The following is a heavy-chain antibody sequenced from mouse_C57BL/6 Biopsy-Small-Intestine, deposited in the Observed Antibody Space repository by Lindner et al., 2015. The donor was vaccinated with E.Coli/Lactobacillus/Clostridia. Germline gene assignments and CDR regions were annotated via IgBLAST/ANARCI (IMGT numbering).Heavy chain of an antibody. Sequence: VQLQESGPELVKPGASVKISCKASGYEFSSSWMNWVKQRPGKGLEWIGRISPGDGDAYYNGNFKDKATLTADKSSSTAYMQLSSLTSEDSSVYFCAAKSRDDWFAYWGQGTLVTVSA. V-gene: IGHV1-82*01. CDR1: GYEFSSSW. J-gene: IGHJ3*01. CDR3: AAKSRDDWFAY. CDR2: ISPGDGDA. D-gene: IGHD3-1*01.